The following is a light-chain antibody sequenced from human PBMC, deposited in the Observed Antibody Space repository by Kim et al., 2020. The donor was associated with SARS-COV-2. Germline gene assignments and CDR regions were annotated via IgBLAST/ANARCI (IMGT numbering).Light chain of an antibody. CDR3: SAYSSDTSLV. Sequence: QSALTQPASVSGSLGQSITISCTGSKSDVGGYLYVSWFQFQPDKAPKLIIYDVSKRPSGVSSRFSGSKSGNTASLTISGLQTEDESEYFCSAYSSDTSLVFGGGIQLTVL. J-gene: IGLJ2*01. CDR1: KSDVGGYLY. CDR2: DVS. V-gene: IGLV2-14*03.